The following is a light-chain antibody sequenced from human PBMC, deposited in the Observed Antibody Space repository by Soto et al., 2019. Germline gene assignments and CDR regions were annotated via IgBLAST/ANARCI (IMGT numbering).Light chain of an antibody. Sequence: DIQMTQSPSTLSASVGDRVTITCRPSEGISTWLAWYQQKPGKAPKLLIYDAPTLQTGVPTRFSGSGSGTKFTLTISSLQPDDFATYFCQHYNHYPFTFGQGPKLESK. CDR2: DAP. J-gene: IGKJ2*01. V-gene: IGKV1-5*01. CDR3: QHYNHYPFT. CDR1: EGISTW.